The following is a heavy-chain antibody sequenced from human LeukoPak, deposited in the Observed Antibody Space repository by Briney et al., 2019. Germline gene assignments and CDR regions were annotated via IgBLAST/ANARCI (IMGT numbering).Heavy chain of an antibody. CDR2: ISSSSSYI. D-gene: IGHD5-18*01. Sequence: GGSLSLSCAASGFTFSSYSMNWVRQAPGKGLEWVSSISSSSSYIYYADSVKGRFTISRDNAKNSLYLQMNSLRAEDTAVYYCAREGIQLWSNDAFDIWGQGTMVTVSS. CDR3: AREGIQLWSNDAFDI. V-gene: IGHV3-21*01. CDR1: GFTFSSYS. J-gene: IGHJ3*02.